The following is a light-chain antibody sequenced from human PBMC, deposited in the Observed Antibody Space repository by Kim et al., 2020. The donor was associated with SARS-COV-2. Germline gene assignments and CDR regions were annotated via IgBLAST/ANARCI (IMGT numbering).Light chain of an antibody. CDR1: SSNIGSNY. J-gene: IGLJ3*02. Sequence: QSVLTQPPSTSGTPGQRVTMSCSGSSSNIGSNYVYWYQQLPGTAPKLLIYRNTQRPSGVPDRFSGSKSGTSASLGISGLRSEDEADYYCATWDDSLSGQVFGGGTKLTVL. V-gene: IGLV1-47*01. CDR3: ATWDDSLSGQV. CDR2: RNT.